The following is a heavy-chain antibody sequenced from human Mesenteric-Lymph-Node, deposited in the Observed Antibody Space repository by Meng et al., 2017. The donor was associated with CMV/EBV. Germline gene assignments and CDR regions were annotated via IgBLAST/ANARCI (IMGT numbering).Heavy chain of an antibody. CDR2: IKQDGSEK. CDR3: ARERSGYCY. Sequence: GESLKISCAASGFTFSSYWMSWVRQAPGKGLEWVANIKQDGSEKYYVDSVKGRFTISRDNAKNSLYLQMNSLRAEDTAVYYCARERSGYCYWGQGTLVTVSS. V-gene: IGHV3-7*01. J-gene: IGHJ4*02. D-gene: IGHD3-3*01. CDR1: GFTFSSYW.